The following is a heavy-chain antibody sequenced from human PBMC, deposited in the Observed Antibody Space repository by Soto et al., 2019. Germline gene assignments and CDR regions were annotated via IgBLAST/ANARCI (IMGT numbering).Heavy chain of an antibody. D-gene: IGHD3-10*02. CDR2: INPKFGDT. V-gene: IGHV1-2*02. Sequence: QVQLVQSGAEVKEPGDSLRVSCEASGYTFTAYYIHWVRQAPGQGLEWMGWINPKFGDTTYAQDFQGRVSMTRDMSISTVYMELNRLTSDDTAIYYCARNMDYYYGRGSGNGHGVWGQGTTVTVFS. CDR1: GYTFTAYY. J-gene: IGHJ6*02. CDR3: ARNMDYYYGRGSGNGHGV.